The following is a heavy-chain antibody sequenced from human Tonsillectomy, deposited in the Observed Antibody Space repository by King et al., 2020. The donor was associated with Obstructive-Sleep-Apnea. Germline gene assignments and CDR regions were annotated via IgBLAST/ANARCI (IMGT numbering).Heavy chain of an antibody. CDR3: ARDSVPAANLYYYYGMDV. V-gene: IGHV1-8*01. D-gene: IGHD2-2*01. CDR1: GYTFTSYD. J-gene: IGHJ6*02. Sequence: VQLVQSGAEVKKPGASVKVSCKASGYTFTSYDINWVRQATGQGLEWRGWMNPNSGNTGYAQKFQGRVTMTRKTSISTAYMELSSLRSEDTAVYYCARDSVPAANLYYYYGMDVWGQGTTVTVSS. CDR2: MNPNSGNT.